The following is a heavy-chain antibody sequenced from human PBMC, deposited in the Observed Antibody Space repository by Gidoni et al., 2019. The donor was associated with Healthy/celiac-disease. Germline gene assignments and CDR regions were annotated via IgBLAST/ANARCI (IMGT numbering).Heavy chain of an antibody. J-gene: IGHJ4*02. CDR2: IWYDGSNK. CDR1: GFTLSSSG. CDR3: ARDRAMNRYSSGWYGY. D-gene: IGHD6-19*01. V-gene: IGHV3-33*01. Sequence: QVQLVESGGGVVQPGRSLRLSCAASGFTLSSSGLHWVRQAPGKGLEWVAVIWYDGSNKYYADSVKGRFTISRDNSKNTLYLQMNSLRAEDTAVYYCARDRAMNRYSSGWYGYWGQGTLVTVSS.